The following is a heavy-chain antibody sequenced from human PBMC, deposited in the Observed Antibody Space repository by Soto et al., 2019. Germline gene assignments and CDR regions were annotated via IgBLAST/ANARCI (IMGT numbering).Heavy chain of an antibody. CDR1: GYTFTSYD. Sequence: QVPLVQSGAEVKKPGASVKVSCKASGYTFTSYDINWVRQATGQGLEWMGWMNPNSGNTGYAQKFQGRVTMTRNTSISTAYMELSSLRSEDTAVYYCARGGQRITIFGVVHNWFDPWGQGTLVTVSS. V-gene: IGHV1-8*01. CDR2: MNPNSGNT. D-gene: IGHD3-3*01. J-gene: IGHJ5*02. CDR3: ARGGQRITIFGVVHNWFDP.